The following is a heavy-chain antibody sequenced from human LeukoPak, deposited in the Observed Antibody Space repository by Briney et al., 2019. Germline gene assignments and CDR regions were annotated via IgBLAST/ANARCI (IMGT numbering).Heavy chain of an antibody. D-gene: IGHD2-21*01. CDR2: ISGRDTGT. Sequence: PGGSLRLSCAASGFTFTNYAMSWVRQAPGKGPEWVSIISGRDTGTYYTDSVKGRFTISRDNAKNSLYLQMNSLRAEDTAVYYCARGSILWWDLRGGMDYWGQGTLVTVSS. CDR3: ARGSILWWDLRGGMDY. V-gene: IGHV3-23*01. CDR1: GFTFTNYA. J-gene: IGHJ4*02.